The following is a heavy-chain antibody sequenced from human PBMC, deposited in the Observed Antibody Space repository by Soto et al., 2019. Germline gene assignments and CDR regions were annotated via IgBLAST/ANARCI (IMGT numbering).Heavy chain of an antibody. CDR2: ISSDGSNK. CDR3: ARAGGGAAGTLYGMAV. J-gene: IGHJ6*02. D-gene: IGHD6-13*01. Sequence: QVQLVESGGGVVQPGRSLRLSCAASTFTFSTYALHWVRQAPGKGLEWVAVISSDGSNKYYADSVKGRFTISRDNSKNTLYMQMNRLRAEDTAVYYCARAGGGAAGTLYGMAVWGQGTPVTVSS. V-gene: IGHV3-30-3*01. CDR1: TFTFSTYA.